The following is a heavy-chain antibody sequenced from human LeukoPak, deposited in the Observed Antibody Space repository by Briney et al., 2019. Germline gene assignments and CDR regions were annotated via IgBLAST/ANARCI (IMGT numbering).Heavy chain of an antibody. J-gene: IGHJ4*02. CDR2: IWYDGSNK. CDR3: AKGGYGGNSYFDC. Sequence: HPGRSLRLSCAASGFTFSSYGMHWVRQAPGKGLEWVAVIWYDGSNKYYADSVKGRFTISRDNSKNTLYLQMNSLRAEDTAVYYCAKGGYGGNSYFDCWGQGTLVTVSS. V-gene: IGHV3-33*06. D-gene: IGHD4-23*01. CDR1: GFTFSSYG.